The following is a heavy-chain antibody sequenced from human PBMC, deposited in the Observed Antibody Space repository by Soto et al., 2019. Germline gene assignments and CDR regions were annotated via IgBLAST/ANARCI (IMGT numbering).Heavy chain of an antibody. V-gene: IGHV4-61*01. CDR1: GGSVSSGSYY. CDR3: ARSDYYDSSGYSD. J-gene: IGHJ4*02. CDR2: IYYSGST. D-gene: IGHD3-22*01. Sequence: QVQLQESGPGLVKPSETLSLTCTVSGGSVSSGSYYWSWIRQPPGKGLEWIGYIYYSGSTNYNPYLKSRVTISVDTSKNQFSLKLSSVTAADTAVYYCARSDYYDSSGYSDWGQGTLVTVSS.